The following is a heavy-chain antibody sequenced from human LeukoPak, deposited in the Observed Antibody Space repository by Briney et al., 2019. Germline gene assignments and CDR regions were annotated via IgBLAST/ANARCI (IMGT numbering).Heavy chain of an antibody. J-gene: IGHJ5*02. V-gene: IGHV4-30-2*01. CDR2: IYHSGST. Sequence: SETLSLTCTVSGGSISSGGYYWSWIRQPPGKGLEWIGYIYHSGSTYYNPSLKSRVTISVDRSKNQFSLKLSSVTAADTAVYYCARDLHPSLTGGSFDPWGQGTLVTVSS. D-gene: IGHD7-27*01. CDR1: GGSISSGGYY. CDR3: ARDLHPSLTGGSFDP.